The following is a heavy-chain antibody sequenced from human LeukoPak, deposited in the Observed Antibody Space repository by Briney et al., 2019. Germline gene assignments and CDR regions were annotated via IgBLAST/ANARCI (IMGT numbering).Heavy chain of an antibody. Sequence: GGSLRLSCAAFGFTFSSYWMHWVRKAPGKGLVWVSRINIDGSSTSYADSVKGRFTISRDHAKNTLYLQMNSLRAEDTAVYYCERDSRPGVWGQGTLVTVSS. CDR3: ERDSRPGV. V-gene: IGHV3-74*01. J-gene: IGHJ4*02. CDR1: GFTFSSYW. CDR2: INIDGSST.